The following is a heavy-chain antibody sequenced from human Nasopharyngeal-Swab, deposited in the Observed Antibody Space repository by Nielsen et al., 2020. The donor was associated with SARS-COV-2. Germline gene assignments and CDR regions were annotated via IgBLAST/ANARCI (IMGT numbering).Heavy chain of an antibody. CDR2: ISAYNGST. J-gene: IGHJ4*02. CDR3: AIAVAGTDYFDY. V-gene: IGHV1-18*01. Sequence: ASVKVSCKASGYTFTSYGINWVRQAPGQGLEWMGWISAYNGSTNYAQKVQGRVTMTTDTSTSTAYMELRSLRSDDTAVYYCAIAVAGTDYFDYWGQGTLVTVSS. D-gene: IGHD6-19*01. CDR1: GYTFTSYG.